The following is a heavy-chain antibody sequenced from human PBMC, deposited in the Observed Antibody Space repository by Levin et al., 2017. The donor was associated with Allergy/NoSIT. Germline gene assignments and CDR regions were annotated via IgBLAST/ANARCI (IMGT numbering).Heavy chain of an antibody. V-gene: IGHV3-74*01. J-gene: IGHJ4*02. CDR1: GFAFSSYW. CDR3: ARPSRTGYSSSWYTH. Sequence: GGSLRLSCAASGFAFSSYWMHWVRQAPGKGLVWVSRINSDGSSTSYADSVKGRFTISRDNAKNTLYLQMNSLRAEDTAVYYCARPSRTGYSSSWYTHWGQGTLVTVSS. D-gene: IGHD6-13*01. CDR2: INSDGSST.